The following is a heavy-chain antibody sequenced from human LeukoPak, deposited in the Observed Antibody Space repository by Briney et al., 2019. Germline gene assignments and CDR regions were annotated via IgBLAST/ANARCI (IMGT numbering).Heavy chain of an antibody. CDR1: GGSISSSSYY. V-gene: IGHV4-39*07. J-gene: IGHJ3*02. CDR3: ARCLGFLIGSSWYPDAFDI. CDR2: VYHVGTT. D-gene: IGHD6-13*01. Sequence: SETLSLTCTVSGGSISSSSYYWGWIRQPPGKGLEWIGVYHVGTTDYNPSLKSRVTISVDRSKNQMSLKSSSVTAADTAVYYCARCLGFLIGSSWYPDAFDIWGQGTMVTVSS.